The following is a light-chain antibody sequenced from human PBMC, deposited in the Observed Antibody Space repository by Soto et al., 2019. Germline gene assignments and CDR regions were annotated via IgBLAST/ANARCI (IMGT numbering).Light chain of an antibody. Sequence: QSVLTQPASVSVSPGQSITISCTGTSSDVGGYNYVSWYQQHPGKAPKFMIYEVSNRPSGVSNRFSGSKSGNTASLTISGLQAEDEADYYCSSYTSSRTYVVFGGGTKSPS. J-gene: IGLJ2*01. CDR1: SSDVGGYNY. CDR3: SSYTSSRTYVV. V-gene: IGLV2-14*01. CDR2: EVS.